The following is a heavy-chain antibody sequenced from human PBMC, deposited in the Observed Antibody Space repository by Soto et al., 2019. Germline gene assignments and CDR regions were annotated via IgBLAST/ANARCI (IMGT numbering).Heavy chain of an antibody. CDR2: ISSSSNTI. J-gene: IGHJ4*02. Sequence: EVQLVESGGGLIQPGGSLRLSCAASGFPFNTYIMHWVRQAPGKGLEWVSCISSSSNTIYYADSVKGRFTISRDNAKNSRYLQMNSLRDDYTAMYYCARGWGDFDYWGQGTLVTVSS. D-gene: IGHD3-16*01. CDR1: GFPFNTYI. V-gene: IGHV3-48*02. CDR3: ARGWGDFDY.